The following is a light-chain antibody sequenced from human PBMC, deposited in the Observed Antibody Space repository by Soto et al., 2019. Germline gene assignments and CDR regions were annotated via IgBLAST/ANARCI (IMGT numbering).Light chain of an antibody. V-gene: IGKV1-5*01. CDR2: DAS. CDR1: QSIGTW. Sequence: DIQMTQSPSTLSGSLGDRVTITFRARQSIGTWLAWYQQKPGKAPKLLIYDASTLESGVPSRFSGSGSGTEFTLTISSLQPDDFATYYCQQYNSYGTFGQGTKVDIK. J-gene: IGKJ1*01. CDR3: QQYNSYGT.